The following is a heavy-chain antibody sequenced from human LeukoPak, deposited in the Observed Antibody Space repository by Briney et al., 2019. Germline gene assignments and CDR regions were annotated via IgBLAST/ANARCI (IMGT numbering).Heavy chain of an antibody. CDR3: ARHVTTVATSWFDP. D-gene: IGHD5-12*01. J-gene: IGHJ5*02. CDR2: IYPGESNI. Sequence: RGESLKISCKGSGYSFTNYWIGWVRQMPGKGLEWLGFIYPGESNIRYSPSFHGQVTISADTSITPPYLQWSSLKASDTAMYYCARHVTTVATSWFDPWGQGTLVTVSS. CDR1: GYSFTNYW. V-gene: IGHV5-51*01.